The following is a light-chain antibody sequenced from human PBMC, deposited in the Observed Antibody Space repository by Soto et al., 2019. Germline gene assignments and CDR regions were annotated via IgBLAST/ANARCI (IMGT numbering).Light chain of an antibody. J-gene: IGLJ1*01. CDR1: SSDIGSYNR. Sequence: QSLLTQPDSVSGTPGQSVTISCTGTSSDIGSYNRVSWYHQPPGTAPKLIIYEVKKRPSGVPDRFSGSKSGNPASLTISGLQAEDEADYYCNSFTTGSTYVFGTGTKVTV. CDR3: NSFTTGSTYV. CDR2: EVK. V-gene: IGLV2-18*02.